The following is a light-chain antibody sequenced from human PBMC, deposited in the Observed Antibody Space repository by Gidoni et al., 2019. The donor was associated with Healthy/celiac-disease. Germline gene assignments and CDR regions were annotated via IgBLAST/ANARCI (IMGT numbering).Light chain of an antibody. CDR3: QQSYSTPIT. V-gene: IGKV1-39*01. CDR1: HSISSY. Sequence: VDRVTITCRASHSISSYLSWYQQKPGKAPKLLIYAASSLQSGVPSRFSGSGSGTDFTLTISSLHPEDFATYSCQQSYSTPITFGQGKRLEIK. J-gene: IGKJ5*01. CDR2: AAS.